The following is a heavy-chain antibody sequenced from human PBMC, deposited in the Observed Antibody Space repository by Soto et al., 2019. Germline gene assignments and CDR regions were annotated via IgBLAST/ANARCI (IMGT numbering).Heavy chain of an antibody. V-gene: IGHV3-30*04. CDR3: VCDRVNGHASVPYS. Sequence: QAHLVESGGGVVQPGWSLRLSCAASGFTFTSYGMHWVRQAPGTRLEWVAVISYDGGLQHYADSVKGRFTISRDNSTHMVLLQTISLRAEDTAVHYCVCDRVNGHASVPYSCGQGTLVSASS. J-gene: IGHJ4*02. CDR1: GFTFTSYG. CDR2: ISYDGGLQ. D-gene: IGHD3-10*01.